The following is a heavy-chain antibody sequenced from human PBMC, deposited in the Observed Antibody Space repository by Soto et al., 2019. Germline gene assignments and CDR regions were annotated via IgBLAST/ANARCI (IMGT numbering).Heavy chain of an antibody. CDR1: GFSFSRFW. CDR3: TRGGYEPFDY. J-gene: IGHJ4*02. D-gene: IGHD3-3*01. CDR2: MNPEETTT. V-gene: IGHV3-74*01. Sequence: EVQLVESGGGLFQPGGSLRLSCAASGFSFSRFWMHWVRQAPGKGLVWVSRMNPEETTTNYADSVRVRFTISRDNARNTLYLQMNSLRAEDTAVYYCTRGGYEPFDYFGQGTLVTVSS.